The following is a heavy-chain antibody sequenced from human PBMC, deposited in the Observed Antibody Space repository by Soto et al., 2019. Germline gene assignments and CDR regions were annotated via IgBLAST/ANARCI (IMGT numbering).Heavy chain of an antibody. CDR3: ATPGKWLVLLFDY. D-gene: IGHD6-19*01. Sequence: SETLSLTCTVSGGSISSSIYYWGWIRQPPGKGLEWIGSIYYSGSTYYNPSLKSRVTISVDTSKNQFSLKLSSVTAADTAVYYCATPGKWLVLLFDYWGQGTLVTVSS. CDR1: GGSISSSIYY. CDR2: IYYSGST. J-gene: IGHJ4*02. V-gene: IGHV4-39*01.